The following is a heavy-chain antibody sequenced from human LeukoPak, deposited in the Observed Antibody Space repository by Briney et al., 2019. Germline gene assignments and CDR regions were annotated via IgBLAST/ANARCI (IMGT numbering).Heavy chain of an antibody. V-gene: IGHV1-69*05. CDR3: ARATRFFAGSGSYDYYYMDV. J-gene: IGHJ6*03. Sequence: GASVKVSCKASGGTFSSYAISWVRQAPGQGLEWMGGIIPIFGTANYAQKFQGSVTITTDESTSTAYMELSSLRSEDTAVYYCARATRFFAGSGSYDYYYMDVWGKGTTVTVSS. CDR2: IIPIFGTA. CDR1: GGTFSSYA. D-gene: IGHD3-10*01.